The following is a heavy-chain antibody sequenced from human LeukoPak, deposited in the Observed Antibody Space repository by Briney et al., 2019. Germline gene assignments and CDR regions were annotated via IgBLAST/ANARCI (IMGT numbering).Heavy chain of an antibody. J-gene: IGHJ4*02. Sequence: PSETLSLTCAVSGGSVSSSNWWSWVRQPPGKGLEWIGAIYHSGTTTYDPSLKSRVTISVDKSKDQFSLNLSSVTAADTAVYYCARRGDGYGHFDFWGQGTLVTVSS. CDR2: IYHSGTT. CDR3: ARRGDGYGHFDF. V-gene: IGHV4-4*02. D-gene: IGHD5-24*01. CDR1: GGSVSSSNW.